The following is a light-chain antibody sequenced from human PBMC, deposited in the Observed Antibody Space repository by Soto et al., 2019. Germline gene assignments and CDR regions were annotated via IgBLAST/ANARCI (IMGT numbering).Light chain of an antibody. V-gene: IGKV3-15*01. CDR1: QGVSSG. Sequence: VMTQSPATLSVSPGERATLSCRAGQGVSSGLAWYQQRPGRAPRLLIYDVSTRATGIPARFSGSGSGTQFTLTISSLKSEDFAVYYCQQYENWPSWTFGQGTKVDIK. CDR3: QQYENWPSWT. J-gene: IGKJ1*01. CDR2: DVS.